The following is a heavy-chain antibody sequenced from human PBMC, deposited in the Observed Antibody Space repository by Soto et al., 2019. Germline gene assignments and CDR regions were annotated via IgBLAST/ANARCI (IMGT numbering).Heavy chain of an antibody. CDR2: ISGSGGST. CDR3: AKFLYYYGSGSPY. V-gene: IGHV3-23*01. CDR1: GFTFSSYA. Sequence: EVQPLESGGGLVQPGGSLRLSCAASGFTFSSYAMSWVRQAPGKGLEWVSAISGSGGSTYYADSVKGRFTISRDNSKNTLYLQMNSLRAEDTAVYYCAKFLYYYGSGSPYWGQGTLVTVSS. D-gene: IGHD3-10*01. J-gene: IGHJ4*01.